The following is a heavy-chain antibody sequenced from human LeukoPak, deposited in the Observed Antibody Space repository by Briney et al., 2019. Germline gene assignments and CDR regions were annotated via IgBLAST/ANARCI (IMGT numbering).Heavy chain of an antibody. Sequence: GGSLRLSCAASGFPFSSYGMHWVRQAPGKGLEWVAVIWYDGSNKYYADSVKGRFTISRDNSKNTLYLQMNSLRAEDTAVYYCARPGIAAAGTWFDYWGQGTLVTVSS. V-gene: IGHV3-33*01. CDR1: GFPFSSYG. CDR3: ARPGIAAAGTWFDY. D-gene: IGHD6-13*01. J-gene: IGHJ4*02. CDR2: IWYDGSNK.